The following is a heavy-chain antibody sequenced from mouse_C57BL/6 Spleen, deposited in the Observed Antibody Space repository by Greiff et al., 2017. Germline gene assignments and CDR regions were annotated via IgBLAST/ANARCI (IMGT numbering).Heavy chain of an antibody. D-gene: IGHD2-3*01. CDR2: INPYNGGT. J-gene: IGHJ4*01. Sequence: VQLKESGPVLVKPGASVKMSCKASGYTFTDYYMNWVKQSHGKSLEWIGVINPYNGGTSYNQKFKGKATLTVDKSSSTAYMELNSLTYEDSAVYYCARRDDGYSYAMDYWGQGTSVTVSS. CDR3: ARRDDGYSYAMDY. CDR1: GYTFTDYY. V-gene: IGHV1-19*01.